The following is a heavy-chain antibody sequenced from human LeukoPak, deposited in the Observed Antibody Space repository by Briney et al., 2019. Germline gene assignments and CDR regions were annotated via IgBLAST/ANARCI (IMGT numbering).Heavy chain of an antibody. D-gene: IGHD2-2*03. CDR2: IYNRGSN. J-gene: IGHJ5*01. CDR3: ARHWIETSKTYSYWFDS. Sequence: SDTLSLTCTVSVDSINRHYWIWIRQPPGRGVEWIGFIYNRGSNNYNPPLKGRVTMSGDTSKNQVSLTLNSVTAADTAVYYCARHWIETSKTYSYWFDSWGRGTLVTVCS. V-gene: IGHV4-59*08. CDR1: VDSINRHY.